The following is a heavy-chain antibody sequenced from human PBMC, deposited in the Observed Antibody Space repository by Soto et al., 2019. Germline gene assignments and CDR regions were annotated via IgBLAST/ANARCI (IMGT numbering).Heavy chain of an antibody. V-gene: IGHV5-51*01. CDR2: IYPGDSDT. J-gene: IGHJ6*02. CDR1: GYSFTSYW. D-gene: IGHD6-6*01. CDR3: ARLPLYSSSVGDYYYGMDV. Sequence: PGESLKISCKGSGYSFTSYWIGWVRQMPGKGLEWMGIIYPGDSDTRYSPSFQGQVTISADKSISTAYLQWSSLKASDTAMYYCARLPLYSSSVGDYYYGMDVWGQGTTVTVSS.